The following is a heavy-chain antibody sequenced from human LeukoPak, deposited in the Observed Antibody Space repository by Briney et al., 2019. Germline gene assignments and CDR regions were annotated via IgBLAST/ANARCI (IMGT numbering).Heavy chain of an antibody. J-gene: IGHJ3*02. D-gene: IGHD3-22*01. CDR1: GFTFRSYA. CDR2: ISSSGGST. Sequence: GGSLRLSCATSGFTFRSYAMSWVRQAPGKGLEWVSAISSSGGSTYDADSVKGRFTISRDNSKNTLFLRMNSLRAEDTAVYYCAIPNSGYTAFHIWGQGTMVTVSS. V-gene: IGHV3-23*01. CDR3: AIPNSGYTAFHI.